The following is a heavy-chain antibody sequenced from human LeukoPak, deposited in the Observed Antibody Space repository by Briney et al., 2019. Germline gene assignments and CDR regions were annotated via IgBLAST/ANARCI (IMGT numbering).Heavy chain of an antibody. J-gene: IGHJ4*02. D-gene: IGHD6-19*01. Sequence: GGSLRLSCAASGFTFSSYEMNWVRQAPGKGLEWVSYISSSGSTIYYADSVKGRFTISRDNSKNTLYLQMNSLRAEDTAVYYCAKPGIAVAEDYWGQGTLVTVSS. V-gene: IGHV3-48*03. CDR3: AKPGIAVAEDY. CDR1: GFTFSSYE. CDR2: ISSSGSTI.